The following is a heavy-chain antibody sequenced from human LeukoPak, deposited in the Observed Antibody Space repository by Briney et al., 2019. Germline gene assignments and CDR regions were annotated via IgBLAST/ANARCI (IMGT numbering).Heavy chain of an antibody. V-gene: IGHV3-23*01. D-gene: IGHD2-15*01. Sequence: GGSLRLSCAASGFSFSSHTMNWVRQAPGKGLEWVSSISASGNYKYYADSVKGRITISRDNSKNTLYLQMNSLRAEDTAVYYCAKGVGYCSGGSCQQFDYWGQGTLVTVSS. CDR1: GFSFSSHT. CDR2: ISASGNYK. J-gene: IGHJ4*02. CDR3: AKGVGYCSGGSCQQFDY.